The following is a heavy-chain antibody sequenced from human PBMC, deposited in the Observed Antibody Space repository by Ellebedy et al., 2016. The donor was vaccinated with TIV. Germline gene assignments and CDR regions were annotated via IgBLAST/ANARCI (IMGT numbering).Heavy chain of an antibody. Sequence: LRLSXTVSGDSINSGDYYWSWIRQPPGKGLEWIGYIYYTGTTYYNPSLKGRITISVDTSKNHFSLRLRSVTAADTALYFCARETDFWSDSSYFDSWGQGILVAASS. J-gene: IGHJ4*02. CDR2: IYYTGTT. D-gene: IGHD3-3*01. CDR1: GDSINSGDYY. V-gene: IGHV4-30-4*01. CDR3: ARETDFWSDSSYFDS.